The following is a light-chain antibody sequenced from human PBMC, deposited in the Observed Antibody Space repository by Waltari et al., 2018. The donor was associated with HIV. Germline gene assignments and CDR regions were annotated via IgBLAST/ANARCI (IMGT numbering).Light chain of an antibody. CDR3: MQVRFWPHT. J-gene: IGKJ2*01. Sequence: DVLMTQSPLSLTVKVGQSASISCKSNQSLVFTDGDTYLFWFQQKPGQSPRRLIYKVSHRDSAVPARFSGSGSATDFTLKISSVEAEDVAIYFCMQVRFWPHTFGQGTKLEIK. CDR2: KVS. CDR1: QSLVFTDGDTY. V-gene: IGKV2-30*01.